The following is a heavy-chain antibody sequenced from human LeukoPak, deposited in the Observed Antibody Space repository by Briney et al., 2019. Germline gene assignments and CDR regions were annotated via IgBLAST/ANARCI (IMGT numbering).Heavy chain of an antibody. Sequence: GGSLRLSCAASGFTVSTNYMSWVRQAPGKGLEWVSVIYSGGSTYYADSVKGRFTISRDNSKNTLYLQLNSLRDEDTAVYYCARERINSYGSPFGYWGQGTLVTVSS. V-gene: IGHV3-53*01. D-gene: IGHD5-18*01. CDR1: GFTVSTNY. CDR2: IYSGGST. J-gene: IGHJ4*02. CDR3: ARERINSYGSPFGY.